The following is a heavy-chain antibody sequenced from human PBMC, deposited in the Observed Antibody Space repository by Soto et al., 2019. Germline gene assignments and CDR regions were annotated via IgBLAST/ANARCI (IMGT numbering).Heavy chain of an antibody. V-gene: IGHV3-30-3*02. CDR3: AKTGDSLYDSSGLKLRYYFDY. Sequence: PGGSLRLSCAASGFTFSSYAMHWVRQAPGKGLEWVAVISYDGSNKYYADSVKGRFTISRDNSKNTLYLQMNSLRAEDTAVYYCAKTGDSLYDSSGLKLRYYFDYWGQGTLVTVSS. CDR2: ISYDGSNK. D-gene: IGHD3-22*01. CDR1: GFTFSSYA. J-gene: IGHJ4*02.